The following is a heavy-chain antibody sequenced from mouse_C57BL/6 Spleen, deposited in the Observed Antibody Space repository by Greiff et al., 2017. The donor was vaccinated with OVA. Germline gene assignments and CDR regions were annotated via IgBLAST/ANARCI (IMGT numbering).Heavy chain of an antibody. CDR2: IHPNSGST. D-gene: IGHD2-4*01. V-gene: IGHV1-64*01. CDR1: GYTFTSYW. Sequence: QVQLQQPGAELVKPGASVKLSCKASGYTFTSYWMHWVKQRPGQGLEWIGMIHPNSGSTNYNEKFKSKATLTVDKSSSTAYMQLSSLTSEDSAVYYCADDYDAWYFDVWGTGTTVTVSS. CDR3: ADDYDAWYFDV. J-gene: IGHJ1*03.